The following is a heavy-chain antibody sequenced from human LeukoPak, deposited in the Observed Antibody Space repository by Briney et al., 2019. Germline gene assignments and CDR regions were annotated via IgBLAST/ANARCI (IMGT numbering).Heavy chain of an antibody. CDR3: AREVVYDSSGYYRRVDY. Sequence: SETLSLTCTFSLGSIRSYYARWIRHPPGRGLWWLGYIYYTGSTHYNPSLKSRVIISVDTSKNQFSLNLSSVTAADTAVYYCAREVVYDSSGYYRRVDYWGQGILVTVSS. CDR2: IYYTGST. CDR1: LGSIRSYY. V-gene: IGHV4-59*01. D-gene: IGHD3-22*01. J-gene: IGHJ4*02.